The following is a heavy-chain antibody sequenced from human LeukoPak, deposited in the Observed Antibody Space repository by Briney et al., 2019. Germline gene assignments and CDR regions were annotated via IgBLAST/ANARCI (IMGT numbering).Heavy chain of an antibody. Sequence: GGSLRLSCAASGFTFRSYGMHWVRQAPGKGLEWVSFIRYDGSNKNYADSVKGRFTISRDNSKNTLYLQMNSLRAEDTAVYYCASGDYLHWGQGTLVTVSS. D-gene: IGHD2-21*02. CDR1: GFTFRSYG. J-gene: IGHJ4*02. CDR2: IRYDGSNK. V-gene: IGHV3-30*02. CDR3: ASGDYLH.